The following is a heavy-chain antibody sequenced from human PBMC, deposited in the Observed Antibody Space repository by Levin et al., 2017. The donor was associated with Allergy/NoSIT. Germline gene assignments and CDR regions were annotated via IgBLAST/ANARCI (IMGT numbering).Heavy chain of an antibody. V-gene: IGHV3-21*01. CDR3: ASGGSGWPFDN. Sequence: GGSLRLSCAASGFSFSGYNMNWVRQAPGKGLEWVASISSNSVYIFYADSLKGRFTISRDNAKNSLYLQINSLRAEDRAVYYCASGGSGWPFDNWGQGTLVTVSS. CDR2: ISSNSVYI. CDR1: GFSFSGYN. J-gene: IGHJ4*02. D-gene: IGHD6-19*01.